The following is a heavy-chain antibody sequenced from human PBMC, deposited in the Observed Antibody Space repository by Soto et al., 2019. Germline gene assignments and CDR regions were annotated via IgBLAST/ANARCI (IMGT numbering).Heavy chain of an antibody. Sequence: ASVKVSCKASGYTFTGYAIHWVRQAPGQRLEWMGWINGGNGDTKYSQKFQGRVTITRDTSASTAYMELTSLGSEDTAVYHCARGYCSSTSCQYYFDYWGQGTPVTVSS. CDR3: ARGYCSSTSCQYYFDY. CDR2: INGGNGDT. J-gene: IGHJ4*02. CDR1: GYTFTGYA. D-gene: IGHD2-2*01. V-gene: IGHV1-3*01.